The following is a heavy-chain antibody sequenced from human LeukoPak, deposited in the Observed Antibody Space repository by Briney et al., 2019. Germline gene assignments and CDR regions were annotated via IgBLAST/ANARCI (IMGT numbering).Heavy chain of an antibody. CDR1: GGSISRSDYY. D-gene: IGHD3-9*01. CDR3: ARTYYDILTGYSYFDY. CDR2: IYYSGIT. V-gene: IGHV4-30-4*01. Sequence: SQTLSLTCSVSGGSISRSDYYWSWIRQPPGKGLEWIGYIYYSGITYYNPSLKSRVTISVDRSKNQFSLKLSSVTAADTAVYYCARTYYDILTGYSYFDYWGQGTLVTVSS. J-gene: IGHJ4*02.